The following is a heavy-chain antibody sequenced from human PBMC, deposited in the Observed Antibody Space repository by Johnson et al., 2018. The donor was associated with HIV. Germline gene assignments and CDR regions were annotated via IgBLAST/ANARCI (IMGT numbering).Heavy chain of an antibody. J-gene: IGHJ3*02. CDR2: INWNGGST. D-gene: IGHD6-13*01. Sequence: QVQLVESGGGVVQPGRSLRLSCVASGFTFSSYAMHWVRQAPGKGLEWVSSINWNGGSTAYADSVKGRFTISRDNAKNSLYLQMNSLRAEDTAVYYCARYSSSARDTFDIWGQGTMVTVSS. V-gene: IGHV3-NL1*01. CDR3: ARYSSSARDTFDI. CDR1: GFTFSSYA.